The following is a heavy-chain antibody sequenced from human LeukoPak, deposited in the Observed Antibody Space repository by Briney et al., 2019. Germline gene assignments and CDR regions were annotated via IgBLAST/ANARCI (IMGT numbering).Heavy chain of an antibody. J-gene: IGHJ4*02. CDR1: GLTFSDYY. CDR2: ISSSGSTI. Sequence: PGGSLGLSCAASGLTFSDYYMSWIRQAPGKGLEWVSYISSSGSTIYYADSVKGRFTISRDNAKNSLYLQMNSLRAEDTAVYYCARDQDDYEFPDYWGQGTLVTVSS. V-gene: IGHV3-11*01. CDR3: ARDQDDYEFPDY. D-gene: IGHD4-17*01.